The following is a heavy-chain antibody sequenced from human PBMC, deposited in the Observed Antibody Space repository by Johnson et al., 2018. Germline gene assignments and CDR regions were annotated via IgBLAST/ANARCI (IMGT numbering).Heavy chain of an antibody. CDR1: GVTLSNCI. V-gene: IGHV3-30-3*01. CDR3: AGEAYSRGRAGIFAI. D-gene: IGHD3-22*01. J-gene: IGHJ3*02. CDR2: ISHDEIDK. Sequence: QVQLVESGGGVVKPGTSLRLSCGVSGVTLSNCIMHWVRQAPGKGLEWVALISHDEIDKQYGDSAKDRFTISRDISKNTVYLQMNSLRDEDTAVYYCAGEAYSRGRAGIFAIWGQGTMVTVSS.